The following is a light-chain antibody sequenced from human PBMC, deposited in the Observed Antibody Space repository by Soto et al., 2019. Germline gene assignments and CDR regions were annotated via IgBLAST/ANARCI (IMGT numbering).Light chain of an antibody. J-gene: IGKJ1*01. Sequence: DIQMTQSPSTLSVSVGDRVTITCRASQTISSWLAWYQQKPGKVPKLLIYKASTLTSGVPSRFSGSGSGTEYTLTISSLQPDDFATYYCQHYNSYSEAFGQGTRWIS. V-gene: IGKV1-5*03. CDR2: KAS. CDR3: QHYNSYSEA. CDR1: QTISSW.